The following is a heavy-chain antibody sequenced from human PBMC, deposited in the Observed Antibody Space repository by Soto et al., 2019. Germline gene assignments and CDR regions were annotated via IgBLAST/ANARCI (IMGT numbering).Heavy chain of an antibody. V-gene: IGHV3-23*01. D-gene: IGHD3-22*01. J-gene: IGHJ5*02. CDR2: ISGSGGNT. Sequence: GGSLRLSCAASGFTFSSYVMSWVRQAPGKGLEWVSAISGSGGNTYYADSVKGRFTISRDNSKNTLFLQMNSLRAEDTALYFCAKEMGDYYDSSGSWFDPWCQGTLVTVSS. CDR3: AKEMGDYYDSSGSWFDP. CDR1: GFTFSSYV.